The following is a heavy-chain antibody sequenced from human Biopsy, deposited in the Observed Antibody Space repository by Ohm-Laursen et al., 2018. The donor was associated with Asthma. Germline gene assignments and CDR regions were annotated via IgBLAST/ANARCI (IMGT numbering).Heavy chain of an antibody. CDR2: ISSDGHNK. CDR3: ARQSGQDYGDSSGFDI. CDR1: GFVFSQCG. Sequence: SLRLSCAAPGFVFSQCGMHWVRQGPGKGLEWVALISSDGHNKYYEDSVKGRFTISRDNSRNRLYLQINRLTVEDSAVYFCARQSGQDYGDSSGFDIWGQGTKVAVSS. D-gene: IGHD3-22*01. J-gene: IGHJ3*02. V-gene: IGHV3-30*03.